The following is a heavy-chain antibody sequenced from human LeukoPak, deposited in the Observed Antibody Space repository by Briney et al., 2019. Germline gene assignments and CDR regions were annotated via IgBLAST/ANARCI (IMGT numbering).Heavy chain of an antibody. Sequence: SETLSLTCTVSGGSISSYYWSWIRQPPGKGLEWIGYIYYSGSTNYNPSLKSRVTISVDTSKNQFSLKLSSVTAADTAVYYCALRYFDWLLRRLSDYWGQGTLVTVSS. CDR3: ALRYFDWLLRRLSDY. V-gene: IGHV4-59*12. D-gene: IGHD3-9*01. J-gene: IGHJ4*02. CDR2: IYYSGST. CDR1: GGSISSYY.